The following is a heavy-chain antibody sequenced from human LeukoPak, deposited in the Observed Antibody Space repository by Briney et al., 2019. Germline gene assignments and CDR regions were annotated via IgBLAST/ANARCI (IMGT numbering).Heavy chain of an antibody. CDR2: IRYDGSNK. CDR1: GFTFSSYG. Sequence: SGGSLRLSCAASGFTFSSYGMHWVRQAPGKGLEWVAFIRYDGSNKFYADSVKGRFTISGDNSKNTLYLQMNSLRAEDTAVYYCARGHYYDSSGYYFLADYWGQGTLVTVSS. J-gene: IGHJ4*02. CDR3: ARGHYYDSSGYYFLADY. V-gene: IGHV3-30*02. D-gene: IGHD3-22*01.